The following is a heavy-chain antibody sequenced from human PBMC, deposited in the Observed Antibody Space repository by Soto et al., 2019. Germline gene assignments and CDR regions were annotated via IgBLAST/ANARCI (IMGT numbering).Heavy chain of an antibody. D-gene: IGHD6-13*01. CDR3: ARGQAAAGLLDY. Sequence: SETLSLTCNVSGDSISSGGYYLTWIRQHPGMGLAGIGNIYYTGSTFYNPSLQSRLYISVDTSQSRFSLRLTSATAADTAVYYCARGQAAAGLLDYWGQGSLVTVSS. J-gene: IGHJ4*02. CDR2: IYYTGST. CDR1: GDSISSGGYY. V-gene: IGHV4-31*03.